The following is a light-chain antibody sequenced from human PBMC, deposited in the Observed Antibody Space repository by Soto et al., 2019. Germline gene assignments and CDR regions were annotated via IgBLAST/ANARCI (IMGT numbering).Light chain of an antibody. CDR2: DTS. CDR3: QQYNSYWT. Sequence: DIQMTQSPSTLSASVGDRVTITCRDCQSIYNWLAWYQQKPGKAPKVLIYDTSTLESGVPSRFSGSGSGTEFTLTISRLQPDDFATYYCQQYNSYWTFGQGTKVEIK. J-gene: IGKJ1*01. CDR1: QSIYNW. V-gene: IGKV1-5*01.